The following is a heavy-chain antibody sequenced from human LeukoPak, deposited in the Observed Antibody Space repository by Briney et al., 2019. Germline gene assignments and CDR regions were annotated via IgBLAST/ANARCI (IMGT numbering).Heavy chain of an antibody. CDR3: ARDRVGGYYGGEADY. Sequence: ASVKVSCKASGYTFTSYYMHWVRQAPGQGLEWMGIINPSGGSTSYAQKFQGRVTMTRDTSTSTVYMELSSLRSEDTAVYYCARDRVGGYYGGEADYWGQGTLVTVSS. V-gene: IGHV1-46*01. CDR2: INPSGGST. D-gene: IGHD3-22*01. J-gene: IGHJ4*02. CDR1: GYTFTSYY.